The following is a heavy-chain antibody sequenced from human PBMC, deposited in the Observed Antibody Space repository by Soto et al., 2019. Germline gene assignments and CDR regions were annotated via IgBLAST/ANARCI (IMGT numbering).Heavy chain of an antibody. CDR3: ARDAIYDGSGYYGSYFDY. CDR1: AFTFRSYA. V-gene: IGHV3-30-3*01. CDR2: ISSDGTYK. J-gene: IGHJ4*02. D-gene: IGHD3-22*01. Sequence: QVQLVESGGGVVQPGRSLRLSCAASAFTFRSYAMHWVRQAPGKGLEWVAVISSDGTYKYYADSVKGRFTISRDNSKNTLYLQMSSLRPEDTAVYYCARDAIYDGSGYYGSYFDYWGQGSLVTVSA.